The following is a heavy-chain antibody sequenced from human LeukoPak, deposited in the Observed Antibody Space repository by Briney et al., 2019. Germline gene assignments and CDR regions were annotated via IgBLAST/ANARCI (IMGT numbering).Heavy chain of an antibody. CDR3: ARDREVRGVIDYFDY. Sequence: GGSLRLSCAASGFTFNTYAMSWVRQAPGKGLEWVSYISSSSSTIYYADSVKGRFTISRDNAKNSLYLQMNSLRAEDTAVYYCARDREVRGVIDYFDYWGQGTLVTVSS. V-gene: IGHV3-48*04. J-gene: IGHJ4*02. CDR2: ISSSSSTI. CDR1: GFTFNTYA. D-gene: IGHD3-10*01.